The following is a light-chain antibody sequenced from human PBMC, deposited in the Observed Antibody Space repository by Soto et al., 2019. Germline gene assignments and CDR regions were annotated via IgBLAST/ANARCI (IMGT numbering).Light chain of an antibody. CDR1: QGVSTW. CDR2: TAS. J-gene: IGKJ5*01. CDR3: QQAASFPIT. V-gene: IGKV1-12*01. Sequence: DIQITQSPSSVSASVGDRVTITCRASQGVSTWLAWYQQKPGKAPNLLIYTASSLQSGVPSRFSVSVSRTDFTLTINGLQPEDLTTYDGQQAASFPITFGQGTRLEIK.